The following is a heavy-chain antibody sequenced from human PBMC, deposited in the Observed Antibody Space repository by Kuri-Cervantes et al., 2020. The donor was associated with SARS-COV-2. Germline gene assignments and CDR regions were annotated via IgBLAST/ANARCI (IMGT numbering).Heavy chain of an antibody. V-gene: IGHV3-21*04. J-gene: IGHJ4*02. CDR1: GFTVSSNY. CDR3: TTLIDY. CDR2: ISSSSSYI. Sequence: GESLKISCAASGFTVSSNYMSWVRQAPGKGLEWVSSISSSSSYIYYADSVKGRFTISRDDSKNMAYLQMNSLKTEDTAVHYCTTLIDYWGQGALVTVSS.